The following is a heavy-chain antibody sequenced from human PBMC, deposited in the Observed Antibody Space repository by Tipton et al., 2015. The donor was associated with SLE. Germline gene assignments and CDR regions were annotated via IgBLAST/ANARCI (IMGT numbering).Heavy chain of an antibody. CDR2: IYYSGST. V-gene: IGHV4-39*07. CDR1: GGSISSYY. Sequence: TLSLTCTVSGGSISSYYWGWIRQPPGKGLEWIGSIYYSGSTYYNPSLKSRVTISVDTSKNQFSLKLSSVTAADTAVYYCAREKYGDHDYWGQGTLVTVSS. CDR3: AREKYGDHDY. J-gene: IGHJ4*02. D-gene: IGHD4-17*01.